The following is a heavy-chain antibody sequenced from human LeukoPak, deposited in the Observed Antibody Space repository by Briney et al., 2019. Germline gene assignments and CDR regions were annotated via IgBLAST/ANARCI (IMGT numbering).Heavy chain of an antibody. J-gene: IGHJ3*01. CDR3: ARAGYYGDDAFDL. CDR2: IRQDGSEK. Sequence: PGGSLRLSCAGSGFTIGSYWMSWVRQAPGKGLEWVANIRQDGSEKYYVDSVKGRLTISRGNAKNSLYLQMNSLRAEDTGIYYCARAGYYGDDAFDLWGQGTMVTVSS. CDR1: GFTIGSYW. D-gene: IGHD2/OR15-2a*01. V-gene: IGHV3-7*01.